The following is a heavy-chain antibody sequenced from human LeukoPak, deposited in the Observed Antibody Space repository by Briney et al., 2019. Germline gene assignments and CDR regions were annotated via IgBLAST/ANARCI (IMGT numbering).Heavy chain of an antibody. CDR1: GFTFRSFA. V-gene: IGHV3-23*01. J-gene: IGHJ4*02. CDR2: ITGAGLNT. Sequence: GGSLRLSCAARGFTFRSFAMGWVRQAPGKGLEWVALITGAGLNTHHADPVKGRFIISRDDSKDTLFLQMNSLRAEDTAVYYCAKGQHSYGPRGLFDYWGQGSLVTVSS. D-gene: IGHD5-18*01. CDR3: AKGQHSYGPRGLFDY.